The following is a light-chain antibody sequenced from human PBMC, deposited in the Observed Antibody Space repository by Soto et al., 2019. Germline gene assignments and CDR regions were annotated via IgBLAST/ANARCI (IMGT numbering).Light chain of an antibody. CDR3: QQYGSAAS. V-gene: IGKV3-20*01. Sequence: EIVLTQSPGTLSLSPGERATLSCRANQSVSSSYLAWYQQKPGQAPRLLIYGASSRATGIPDRFSGSGSGTDFTLTISRLEPEDFAVYYCQQYGSAASFGQGTKVDIK. CDR2: GAS. J-gene: IGKJ1*01. CDR1: QSVSSSY.